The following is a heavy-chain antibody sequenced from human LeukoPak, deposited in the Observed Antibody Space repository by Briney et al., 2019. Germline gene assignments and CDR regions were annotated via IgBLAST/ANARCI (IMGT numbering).Heavy chain of an antibody. CDR3: ARGMVYAIPYYYYYMDV. D-gene: IGHD2-8*01. J-gene: IGHJ6*03. Sequence: ASVKVSCKASSYTFTRYGISWVRQAPGQGLEWMGWISGYNGNTNYAQKFQGRVTITADESTSTAYMELSSLRSEDTAVYYCARGMVYAIPYYYYYMDVWGKGTTVTVSS. V-gene: IGHV1-18*01. CDR1: SYTFTRYG. CDR2: ISGYNGNT.